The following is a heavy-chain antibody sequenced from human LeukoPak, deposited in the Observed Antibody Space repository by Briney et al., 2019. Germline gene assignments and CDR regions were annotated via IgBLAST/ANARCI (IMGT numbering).Heavy chain of an antibody. CDR3: ARGEMATIEDAFDI. CDR2: IYYSGST. D-gene: IGHD5-24*01. V-gene: IGHV4-59*11. CDR1: GGSISSHY. J-gene: IGHJ3*02. Sequence: TSETLSLTCTVSGGSISSHYWSWIRQSPGKGLEWIGYIYYSGSTNYNPSLKSRVTISVDTSKNQFSLKLSSVTAADTAVYYCARGEMATIEDAFDIWGQGTMVTVSS.